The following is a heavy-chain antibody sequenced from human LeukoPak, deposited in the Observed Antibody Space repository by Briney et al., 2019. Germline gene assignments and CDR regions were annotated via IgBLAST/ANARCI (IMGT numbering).Heavy chain of an antibody. J-gene: IGHJ4*02. Sequence: SETLSLTCTVSGDSISRTNFYCGWIRQPPGKGLEWIGSIYYSGTTNYNPSLKSRVTISVDTSKKQFSLKLRSVTAADTAVYYCARLPRCDFWSWGQGTLVTVSS. CDR2: IYYSGTT. CDR1: GDSISRTNFY. CDR3: ARLPRCDFWS. D-gene: IGHD3-3*01. V-gene: IGHV4-39*01.